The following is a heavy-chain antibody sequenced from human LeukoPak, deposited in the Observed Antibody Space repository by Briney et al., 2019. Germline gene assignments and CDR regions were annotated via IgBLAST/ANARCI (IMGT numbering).Heavy chain of an antibody. Sequence: SETLSLTCTVSGGSISSYYWSWIRQPPGKGLEWIGYIYYSGSTNYNPYLKSRVTISVDTSKNQSSLKLSSVTAADTAVYYCARADILTLDAFDIWGQGTMVTVSS. CDR3: ARADILTLDAFDI. D-gene: IGHD3-9*01. V-gene: IGHV4-59*01. J-gene: IGHJ3*02. CDR2: IYYSGST. CDR1: GGSISSYY.